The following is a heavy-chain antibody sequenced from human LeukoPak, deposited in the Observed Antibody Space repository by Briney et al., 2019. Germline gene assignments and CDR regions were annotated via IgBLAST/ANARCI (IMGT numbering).Heavy chain of an antibody. CDR2: ITGSGSTI. D-gene: IGHD1-26*01. V-gene: IGHV3-48*01. CDR1: GFTFSSYS. Sequence: GRSLRLSCAASGFTFSSYSMNWVRQAPGLGLEWVSYITGSGSTIYYADSVKGRFTISRDNAKNSLYLQMNSLRGEDTAVYYCARGGVGRAFDIWGQGTMVSDSS. CDR3: ARGGVGRAFDI. J-gene: IGHJ3*02.